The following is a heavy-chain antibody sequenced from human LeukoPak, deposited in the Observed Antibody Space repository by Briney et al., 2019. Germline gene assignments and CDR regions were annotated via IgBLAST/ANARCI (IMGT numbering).Heavy chain of an antibody. CDR2: IKSKTDGCTT. V-gene: IGHV3-15*01. J-gene: IGHJ5*02. CDR1: GFTFSNAW. Sequence: GGSLRLAWPAAGFTFSNAWMSWVRQAPGKGLEWVGRIKSKTDGCTTDYAAPVKGRFTISRDDSKNTLYLQMNSLKTEDTAVYYCPTVWFDPWGQGTLVTVSS. CDR3: PTVWFDP.